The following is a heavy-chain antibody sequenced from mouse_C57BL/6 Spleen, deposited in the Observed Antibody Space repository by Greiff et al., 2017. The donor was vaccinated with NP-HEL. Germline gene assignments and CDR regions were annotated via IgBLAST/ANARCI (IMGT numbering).Heavy chain of an antibody. CDR1: GYAFSSSW. CDR3: ARGGDPYYFCY. CDR2: IYPGDGDT. D-gene: IGHD3-3*01. Sequence: VQLQQSGPELVKPGASVKISCKASGYAFSSSWMNWVKQRPGKGLEWIGRIYPGDGDTNYTGRFKGKATLTADKSSSTVYMQLSSLTSEDSAVYFCARGGDPYYFCYWGQGTTLTVSS. J-gene: IGHJ2*01. V-gene: IGHV1-82*01.